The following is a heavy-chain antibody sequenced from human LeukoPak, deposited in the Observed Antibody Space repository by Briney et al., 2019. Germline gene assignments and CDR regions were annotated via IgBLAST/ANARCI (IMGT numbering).Heavy chain of an antibody. J-gene: IGHJ4*02. CDR1: GGTFSSYA. D-gene: IGHD6-13*01. CDR3: ARDPGSSFDY. Sequence: ASVKVSCKASGGTFSSYAISWVRQAPGQGLEWMGIINPSGGSTSYAQKFQGRVTMTRDTSTSTVYMELSSLRSEDTAVYYCARDPGSSFDYWGQGTLVTVSS. CDR2: INPSGGST. V-gene: IGHV1-46*01.